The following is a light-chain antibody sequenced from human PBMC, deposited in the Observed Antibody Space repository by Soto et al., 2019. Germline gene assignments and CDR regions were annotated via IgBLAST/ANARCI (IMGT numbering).Light chain of an antibody. CDR2: KAS. V-gene: IGKV1-5*03. J-gene: IGKJ4*01. Sequence: DIQMTQSPSTLSASVGDRVTITCRASQSISSWLAWYQQKPGKAPKLLIYKASNLESGVPSRFSGSGSGTEFTLTISSLQPDDYATYYCQKYDNAPLTFGGGTKVEIK. CDR3: QKYDNAPLT. CDR1: QSISSW.